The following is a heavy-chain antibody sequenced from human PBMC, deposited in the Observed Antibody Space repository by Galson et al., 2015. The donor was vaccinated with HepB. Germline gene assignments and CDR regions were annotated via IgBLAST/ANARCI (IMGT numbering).Heavy chain of an antibody. CDR3: VKKKSFGWYDES. D-gene: IGHD6-19*01. CDR2: INDNGGTT. CDR1: GFTFTTSA. J-gene: IGHJ4*02. V-gene: IGHV3-23*01. Sequence: SLRLSCAASGFTFTTSAFSWVRQAPGRGLDWVSAINDNGGTTFYADSVKGRFTISRDNSKNTVYLQMSSLRAEDTALYYCVKKKSFGWYDESWGQGTLVTVSS.